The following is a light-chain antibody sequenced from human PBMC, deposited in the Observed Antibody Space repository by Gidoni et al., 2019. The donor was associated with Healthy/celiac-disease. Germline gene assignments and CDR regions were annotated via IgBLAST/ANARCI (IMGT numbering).Light chain of an antibody. CDR2: LGS. CDR3: MQALQTPIT. V-gene: IGKV2-28*01. CDR1: QSLLHSNGYDY. J-gene: IGKJ5*01. Sequence: TQSPLSLPVTPGEPASISCRSSQSLLHSNGYDYLDWYLQKPGQSPQLLIYLGSNRASGVPDRFSGSGSGTDFTLKISRVEAEDVGIYYCMQALQTPITFGQGTRLDIK.